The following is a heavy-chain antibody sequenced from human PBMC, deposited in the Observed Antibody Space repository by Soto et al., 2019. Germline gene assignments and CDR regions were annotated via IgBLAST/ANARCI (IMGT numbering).Heavy chain of an antibody. D-gene: IGHD3-22*01. CDR3: ARSYYASSGYSNWFDP. J-gene: IGHJ5*02. Sequence: GWSLRLSFAASGFTFSSYSMNWVRPAPGKGLEWVSYISSSSSTIYYADSVKGRFTISRDNAKNSLYLQMNSLGDEDTAAYYCARSYYASSGYSNWFDPWGQGTLVTVS. CDR1: GFTFSSYS. CDR2: ISSSSSTI. V-gene: IGHV3-48*02.